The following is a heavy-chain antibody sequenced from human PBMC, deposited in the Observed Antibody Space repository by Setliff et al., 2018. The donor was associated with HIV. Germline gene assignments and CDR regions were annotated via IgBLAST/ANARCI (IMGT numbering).Heavy chain of an antibody. D-gene: IGHD3-3*01. CDR3: ARESGGVVIKGAYYYYMDV. CDR1: VYIFTDYG. V-gene: IGHV1-18*01. CDR2: ISAYNGDT. J-gene: IGHJ6*03. Sequence: ASVKVSCKASVYIFTDYGISWVRQAPGQGLEWMGRISAYNGDTDYVHKLQDRVTLTTDTSTSTAYMELRSLRSDDTAAYYCARESGGVVIKGAYYYYMDVWGKGTTVTVSS.